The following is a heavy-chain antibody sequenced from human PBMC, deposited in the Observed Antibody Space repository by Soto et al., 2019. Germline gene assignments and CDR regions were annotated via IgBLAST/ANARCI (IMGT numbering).Heavy chain of an antibody. CDR2: IVGNGDHT. CDR1: GCTFSSYA. V-gene: IGHV3-23*01. D-gene: IGHD3-3*01. J-gene: IGHJ4*02. CDR3: AKDDYWSGYSDS. Sequence: GASVRLSCAASGCTFSSYAMSWVRQAPGKGLEWVSAIVGNGDHTYYADSVKGRFTISRDNYWNTLDLQMDSLRVDDTAVYYCAKDDYWSGYSDSWGQGTLVTVSS.